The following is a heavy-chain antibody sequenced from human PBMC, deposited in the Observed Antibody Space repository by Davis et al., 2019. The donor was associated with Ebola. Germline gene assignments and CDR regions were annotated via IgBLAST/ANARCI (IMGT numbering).Heavy chain of an antibody. CDR3: ARGSRNMDV. CDR2: ISGSGDNP. Sequence: PGGSLRLSCAGSGFTFSTYAMTWVRQAPGKGLEWVSRISGSGDNPHYADSVKGRFTISRDNSKNTLYLQMDSLRAEDTAVYYCARGSRNMDVWGQGTTVTVSS. V-gene: IGHV3-23*01. J-gene: IGHJ6*02. CDR1: GFTFSTYA.